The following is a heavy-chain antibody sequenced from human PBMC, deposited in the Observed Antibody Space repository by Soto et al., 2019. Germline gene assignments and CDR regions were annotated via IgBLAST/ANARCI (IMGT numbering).Heavy chain of an antibody. CDR1: VFTFSSYS. CDR3: ARVLRKGGYYFEY. Sequence: VGSLRLSCASSVFTFSSYSMNCVRHSPGKWLERVSSISSSSSYIYYADSVKGRFTISRDNAKNSLYLQMNSLRAEDTAVYYCARVLRKGGYYFEYWGQGTLVTVS. D-gene: IGHD3-3*01. J-gene: IGHJ4*02. CDR2: ISSSSSYI. V-gene: IGHV3-21*01.